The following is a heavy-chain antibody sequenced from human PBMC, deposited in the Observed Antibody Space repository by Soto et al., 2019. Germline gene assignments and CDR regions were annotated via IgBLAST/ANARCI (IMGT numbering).Heavy chain of an antibody. Sequence: ASVKVSCKASGGTFSSYAISWVRQAPGQGLEWMGGIIPIFGTANYAQKFQGRVTITADESTSTAYMELSSLRSEDTAVYYCARGYYGSGSPNNWFDPWGQGTLVTVSS. CDR1: GGTFSSYA. D-gene: IGHD3-10*01. J-gene: IGHJ5*02. CDR2: IIPIFGTA. CDR3: ARGYYGSGSPNNWFDP. V-gene: IGHV1-69*13.